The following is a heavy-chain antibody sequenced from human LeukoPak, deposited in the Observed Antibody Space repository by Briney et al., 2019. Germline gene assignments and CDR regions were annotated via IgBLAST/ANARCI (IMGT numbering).Heavy chain of an antibody. CDR1: GGSISSSSYY. V-gene: IGHV4-39*01. CDR3: AGGSGSYKSDY. CDR2: IYYSGST. J-gene: IGHJ4*02. Sequence: SETLSLTCTVSGGSISSSSYYWGWIRQPPGKGLEWIGSIYYSGSTYYNPSLKSRVTISVDTSKNQFSLKLSTVTAADTAVYYCAGGSGSYKSDYWGQGTLVTVSS. D-gene: IGHD3-10*01.